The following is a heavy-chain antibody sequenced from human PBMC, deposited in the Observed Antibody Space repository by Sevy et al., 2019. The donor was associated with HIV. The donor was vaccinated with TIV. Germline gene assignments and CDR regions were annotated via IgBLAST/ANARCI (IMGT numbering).Heavy chain of an antibody. CDR3: TAGDLGRLDY. J-gene: IGHJ4*02. D-gene: IGHD3-16*01. V-gene: IGHV3-73*01. CDR2: IRSKANKYAT. CDR1: GFNFSGAA. Sequence: GGSLRLSCAASGFNFSGAAMFWVRQASGKGLEWVGRIRSKANKYATVYGAPVKGRFIISRDDSKKTTYLQMSNLKTEDSAIYWCTAGDLGRLDYWVRGSLVTVSS.